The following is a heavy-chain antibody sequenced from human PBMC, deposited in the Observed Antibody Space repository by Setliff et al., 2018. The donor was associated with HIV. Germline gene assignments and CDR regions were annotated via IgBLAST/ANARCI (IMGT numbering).Heavy chain of an antibody. CDR1: GESLSSYF. D-gene: IGHD1-20*01. CDR3: ATGITMAPDY. Sequence: SETLTLTCDVYGESLSSYFRSWIRQPPGKGLEWIGEINHSGSTNYNPSLKSRVTISVGKSKNQFSLSLSSVTAADTAVYYCATGITMAPDYWGQGSLVTVSS. J-gene: IGHJ4*02. CDR2: INHSGST. V-gene: IGHV4-34*01.